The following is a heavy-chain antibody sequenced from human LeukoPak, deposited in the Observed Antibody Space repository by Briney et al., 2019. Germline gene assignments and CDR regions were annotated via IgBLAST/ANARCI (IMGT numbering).Heavy chain of an antibody. CDR3: ARGQGTVTTH. CDR1: GGPFSGYY. D-gene: IGHD4-17*01. CDR2: INHSGSA. J-gene: IGHJ4*02. Sequence: SETLSLTCAVSGGPFSGYYWTWIRQPPGKGLEWIGEINHSGSANYNPSLMSRVTISLDTSKNHFSLNLSSVTAADTAVYYCARGQGTVTTHWGQGTLVTVSS. V-gene: IGHV4-34*01.